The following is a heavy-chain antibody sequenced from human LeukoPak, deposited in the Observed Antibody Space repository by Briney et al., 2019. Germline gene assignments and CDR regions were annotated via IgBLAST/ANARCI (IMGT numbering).Heavy chain of an antibody. J-gene: IGHJ4*02. CDR1: GFTFSSYE. CDR2: ISSSGSTI. V-gene: IGHV3-48*03. CDR3: ARARGSGYYNGFDY. Sequence: PGGSLRLSCAASGFTFSSYEMNWVRQAPGKGLEWVSYISSSGSTIYYADSVKGRFTISRDDAKNSLNLQMNSLRAEDTAVYYCARARGSGYYNGFDYWGLGTLVTVSS. D-gene: IGHD3-22*01.